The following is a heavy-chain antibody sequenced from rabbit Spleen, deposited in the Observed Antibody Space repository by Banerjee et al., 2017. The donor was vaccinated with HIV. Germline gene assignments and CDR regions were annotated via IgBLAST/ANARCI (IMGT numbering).Heavy chain of an antibody. Sequence: QEQLVESGGGLVQPEGSLTLTCKASGFSFSDRDVMCWVRQAPGKGLEWISCIAGSSSGFTYSATWAKDRFTCSKTSSTTVTLQMTSLTVADTATYFCARDSGTSFSTYGMDLWGQGTLVTVS. V-gene: IGHV1S45*01. CDR3: ARDSGTSFSTYGMDL. D-gene: IGHD8-1*01. CDR1: GFSFSDRDV. CDR2: IAGSSSGFT. J-gene: IGHJ6*01.